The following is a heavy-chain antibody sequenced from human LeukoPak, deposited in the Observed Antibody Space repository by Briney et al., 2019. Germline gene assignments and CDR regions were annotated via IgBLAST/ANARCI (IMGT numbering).Heavy chain of an antibody. CDR3: ARHYDSSGYYPLDY. CDR2: IYYSGST. D-gene: IGHD3-22*01. Sequence: SETLSLTCTVSGGTISSGDYYWSWIRQPPGKGLEWIGYIYYSGSTYYNPSLKSRVTISVDTSKNQFSLKLSSVTAADTAVYYCARHYDSSGYYPLDYWGQGTLVTVSS. CDR1: GGTISSGDYY. J-gene: IGHJ4*02. V-gene: IGHV4-30-4*01.